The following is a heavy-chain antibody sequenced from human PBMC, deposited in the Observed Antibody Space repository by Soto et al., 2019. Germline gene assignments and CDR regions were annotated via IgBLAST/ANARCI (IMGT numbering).Heavy chain of an antibody. V-gene: IGHV4-30-2*01. J-gene: IGHJ4*02. Sequence: QLQLQESGSGLVKPSQTLSLTCAVSGGSISSGGYSWSWIRQPPGKGLEWIGYIYHSGSTYYNPSPKSRVTISVDRSKNQFSLKLSSVTAADTAVYYCASSQTTVTSYDYWGQGTLVTVSS. CDR1: GGSISSGGYS. CDR3: ASSQTTVTSYDY. CDR2: IYHSGST. D-gene: IGHD4-17*01.